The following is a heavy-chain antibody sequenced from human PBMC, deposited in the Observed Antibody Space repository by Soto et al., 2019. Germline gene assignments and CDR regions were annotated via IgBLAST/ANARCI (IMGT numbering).Heavy chain of an antibody. CDR3: AASTIYDSSGYYYVTFDY. Sequence: PSETLSLTCTVSGGSISNAAYSWSWIRQPPGKGLEWIGYIYPSGMPFYNPSLRSRVTISIDRSNDQFSLNLKSVTAADTAVYYCAASTIYDSSGYYYVTFDYWGQGTLVTVSS. CDR2: IYPSGMP. V-gene: IGHV4-30-2*01. J-gene: IGHJ4*02. CDR1: GGSISNAAYS. D-gene: IGHD3-22*01.